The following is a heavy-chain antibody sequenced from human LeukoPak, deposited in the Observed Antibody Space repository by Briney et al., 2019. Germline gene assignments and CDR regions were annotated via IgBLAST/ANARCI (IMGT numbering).Heavy chain of an antibody. CDR3: ARGIAGSFDY. V-gene: IGHV4-59*01. D-gene: IGHD6-13*01. CDR1: GDSMTSYY. CDR2: VFSSGSA. J-gene: IGHJ4*02. Sequence: SETLSLTCTVSGDSMTSYYWSWIRQPPGKGLECIGYVFSSGSANYNPSLKSRATISVDTSKNQFSLKLNSVTAADTAVYYCARGIAGSFDYWGQGTLVTVSS.